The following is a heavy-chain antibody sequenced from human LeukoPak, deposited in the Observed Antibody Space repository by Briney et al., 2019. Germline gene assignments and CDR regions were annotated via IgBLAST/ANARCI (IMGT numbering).Heavy chain of an antibody. Sequence: GGSVKVSCKASGYTFTSYGISWVRQAPGQGLEWMGWISAYNGNTNYAQKLQGRVTMTTDTSTSTVYMELRSLRSDDTAVYYCARAVSYYYDSSGFDPWGQGTLVTVSS. V-gene: IGHV1-18*01. CDR2: ISAYNGNT. J-gene: IGHJ5*02. D-gene: IGHD3-22*01. CDR1: GYTFTSYG. CDR3: ARAVSYYYDSSGFDP.